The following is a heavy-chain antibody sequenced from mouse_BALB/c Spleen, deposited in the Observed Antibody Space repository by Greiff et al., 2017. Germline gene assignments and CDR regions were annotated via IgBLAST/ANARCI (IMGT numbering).Heavy chain of an antibody. V-gene: IGHV1S137*01. D-gene: IGHD3-1*01. J-gene: IGHJ4*01. CDR1: GYTFTDYA. CDR2: ISTYYGDA. CDR3: ARRGQLGLRGNAMDY. Sequence: QVQLQQSGAELVRPGVSVKISCKGSGYTFTDYAMHWVKQSHAKSLEWIGVISTYYGDASYNQKFKGKATMTVDKSSSTAYMELARLTSEDSAIYYCARRGQLGLRGNAMDYWGQGTSVTVSS.